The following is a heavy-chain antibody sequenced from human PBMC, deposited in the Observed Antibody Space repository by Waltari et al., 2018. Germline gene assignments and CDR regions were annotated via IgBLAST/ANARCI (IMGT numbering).Heavy chain of an antibody. V-gene: IGHV1-2*02. J-gene: IGHJ4*02. CDR3: AGWDYYDSSGYHS. D-gene: IGHD3-22*01. CDR1: GYTFTGYY. CDR2: INPNSGGT. Sequence: QVQLVQSGAEVKTPGASVKVSFKASGYTFTGYYMHWVRQAPGQGLEWMGWINPNSGGTNYAQKFQGRVTMTRDTSISTAYMELSRLRSDDTAVYYCAGWDYYDSSGYHSWGQGTLVTVSS.